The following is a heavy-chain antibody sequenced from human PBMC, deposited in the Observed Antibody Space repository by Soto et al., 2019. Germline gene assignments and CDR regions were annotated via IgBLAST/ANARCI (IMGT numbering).Heavy chain of an antibody. CDR2: IYYSGST. J-gene: IGHJ6*02. CDR1: GGSISSGDYY. D-gene: IGHD3-16*02. V-gene: IGHV4-30-4*01. CDR3: ARATDYVWGSYRYTPSNYYYYGMDV. Sequence: SETMSLTCPVSGGSISSGDYYWSWIRQPPGKGLEWIGYIYYSGSTYYNPSLKSRVTISVDTSKNQFSLKLSSVTAADTAVYYCARATDYVWGSYRYTPSNYYYYGMDVWGQGTTVTVSS.